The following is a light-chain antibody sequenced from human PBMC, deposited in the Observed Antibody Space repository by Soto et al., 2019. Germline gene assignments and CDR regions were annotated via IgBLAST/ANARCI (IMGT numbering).Light chain of an antibody. J-gene: IGLJ1*01. V-gene: IGLV2-14*01. CDR3: SSYTTSSALQV. Sequence: QSALTQPASLSGSPGQSITISCTGTSSDIGAYDYVSWFQQHPGKAPKLMISEVNNRPSGVSNRLSGSKSGNTAYLTISGLQVEDEADYYCSSYTTSSALQVFGTGTKVTVL. CDR1: SSDIGAYDY. CDR2: EVN.